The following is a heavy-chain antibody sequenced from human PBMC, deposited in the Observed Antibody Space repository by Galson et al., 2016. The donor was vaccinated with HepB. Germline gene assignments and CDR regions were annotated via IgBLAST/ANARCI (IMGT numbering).Heavy chain of an antibody. CDR3: VTNRPRRDGFGELFY. CDR2: LDPEDGER. Sequence: SVKVSCKVSGHSLSKLSMHCVRQAPGKGLEWMGGLDPEDGERMFPQKFQDRLTMTEDSSTDTAYMDLPNLTPADTAIYYCVTNRPRRDGFGELFYWGQGTLVTVSS. CDR1: GHSLSKLS. V-gene: IGHV1-24*01. D-gene: IGHD3-10*01. J-gene: IGHJ4*02.